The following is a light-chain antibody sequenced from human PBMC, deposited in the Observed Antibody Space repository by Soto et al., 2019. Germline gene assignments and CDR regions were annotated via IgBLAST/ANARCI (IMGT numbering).Light chain of an antibody. V-gene: IGLV1-40*01. J-gene: IGLJ3*02. CDR1: SSNIVAIYD. Sequence: QSVLTQPPSVSGAPGQRVTISCTGSSSNIVAIYDVHWYQQLPGTAPKLLIYGNTNRPSGVPDRFSGSKSGTSASLAITGLQAEDEDDYCCQSYDISLSGGVFGGGTKLTVL. CDR2: GNT. CDR3: QSYDISLSGGV.